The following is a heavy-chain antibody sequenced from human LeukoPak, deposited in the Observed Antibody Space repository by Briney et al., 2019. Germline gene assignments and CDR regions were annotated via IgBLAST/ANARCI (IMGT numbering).Heavy chain of an antibody. V-gene: IGHV3-30*02. CDR1: GFTFSSYG. D-gene: IGHD3-9*01. Sequence: GGSLRLSCAASGFTFSSYGMHWVRQAPGKGLEWVAFIRYDETKKYYADSVRGRFTISRDNSKNTLYLQMNSLRAEDTAVYYCGLRNLVTVVKGDVWGKGTTVTVAS. CDR2: IRYDETKK. J-gene: IGHJ6*04. CDR3: GLRNLVTVVKGDV.